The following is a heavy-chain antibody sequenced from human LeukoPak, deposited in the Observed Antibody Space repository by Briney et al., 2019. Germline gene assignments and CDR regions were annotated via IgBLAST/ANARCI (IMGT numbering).Heavy chain of an antibody. CDR3: ARDRGGTVRYYYCYMDV. D-gene: IGHD3-10*01. CDR1: GGTFSSYA. V-gene: IGHV1-69*06. CDR2: IILIFGTA. J-gene: IGHJ6*03. Sequence: SVKVSCKASGGTFSSYAISWVRQAPGQGLEWMGRIILIFGTANYAQKFQGRVTITADKSTSTAYMELSSLRSEDTAVYYCARDRGGTVRYYYCYMDVWGKGTTVTVSS.